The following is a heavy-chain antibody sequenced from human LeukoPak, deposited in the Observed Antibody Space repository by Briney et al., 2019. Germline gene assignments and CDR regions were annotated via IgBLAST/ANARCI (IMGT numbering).Heavy chain of an antibody. CDR3: ARDVRKMGIVGAPSCDY. CDR1: GYTFTSYG. D-gene: IGHD1-26*01. V-gene: IGHV1-18*01. CDR2: ISAYNGNT. J-gene: IGHJ4*02. Sequence: ASVKVSCKASGYTFTSYGISWVRQAPGQGLEWMGWISAYNGNTNYAQKLQGRVTMTTDTSTGTAYMELRSLRSDDTAVYYCARDVRKMGIVGAPSCDYWGQGTLVTVSS.